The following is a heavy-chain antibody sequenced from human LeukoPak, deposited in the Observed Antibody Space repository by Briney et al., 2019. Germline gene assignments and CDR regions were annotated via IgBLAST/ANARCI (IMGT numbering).Heavy chain of an antibody. CDR3: ARAGFAY. J-gene: IGHJ4*02. CDR2: IYYSGST. V-gene: IGHV4-59*12. CDR1: GGSISSYY. Sequence: SETLSLTCTVSGGSISSYYWSWIRQPPGKGLEWIGYIYYSGSTNYNPSLKSRVTISVDTSKNQFSLKLSSVTAADTAVYYCARAGFAYWGQGTLVTVSS. D-gene: IGHD2-15*01.